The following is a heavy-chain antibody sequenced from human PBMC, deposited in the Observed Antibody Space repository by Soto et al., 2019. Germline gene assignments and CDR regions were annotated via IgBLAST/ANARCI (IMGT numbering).Heavy chain of an antibody. Sequence: GESLKISCKGSVYSFTSYWISWVRQMPGKGLEWMGRIDPSDSYTNYSPSFQGHVTISADKSISTAYLQWSSLKASDTAMYYCASLSYDFWSGSPMDVWGQGTTVTVSS. CDR2: IDPSDSYT. CDR3: ASLSYDFWSGSPMDV. CDR1: VYSFTSYW. V-gene: IGHV5-10-1*01. D-gene: IGHD3-3*01. J-gene: IGHJ6*02.